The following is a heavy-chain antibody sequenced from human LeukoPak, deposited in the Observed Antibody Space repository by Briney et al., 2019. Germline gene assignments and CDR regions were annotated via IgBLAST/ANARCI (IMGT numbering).Heavy chain of an antibody. J-gene: IGHJ3*02. CDR2: IYYSGST. CDR3: ARALGDYYDSSGYTMAFDI. V-gene: IGHV4-39*07. CDR1: GDSITSSSYY. Sequence: PSETLSLTCTVSGDSITSSSYYWGWIRQPPGKGLEWIGTIYYSGSTYYNPSLKSRVTISVDTSKNQFSLKLSSVTAADTAVYYCARALGDYYDSSGYTMAFDIWGQGTMVTVSS. D-gene: IGHD3-22*01.